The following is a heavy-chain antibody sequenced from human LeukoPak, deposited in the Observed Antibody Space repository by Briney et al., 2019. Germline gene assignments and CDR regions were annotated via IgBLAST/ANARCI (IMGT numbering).Heavy chain of an antibody. CDR1: GFTFSSYA. CDR2: ISYDGSNK. V-gene: IGHV3-30-3*01. Sequence: GRSLRLSCVASGFTFSSYAMHWVRQAPGKGLEWVAVISYDGSNKYYADSVKGRFTISRDNSKHTLYLQMISERAEDTAVYYCARGGQYRPGEHWGQGTLVTVSS. J-gene: IGHJ1*01. CDR3: ARGGQYRPGEH. D-gene: IGHD6-6*01.